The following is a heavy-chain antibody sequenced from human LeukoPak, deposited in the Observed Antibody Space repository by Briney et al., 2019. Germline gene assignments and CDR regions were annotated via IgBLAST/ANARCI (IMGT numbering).Heavy chain of an antibody. J-gene: IGHJ4*02. CDR2: ISGSGGST. D-gene: IGHD6-19*01. CDR3: AAGRDIAVAGPGGYFDY. V-gene: IGHV3-23*01. CDR1: GFTFSSYA. Sequence: PGGSLRLSCAASGFTFSSYAMSWVRQAPGKGLEWVSAISGSGGSTYYADSVKGRFTLSRDNAKNSLSLQMNSLAAEDTAVYYCAAGRDIAVAGPGGYFDYWGQGTLVTVSS.